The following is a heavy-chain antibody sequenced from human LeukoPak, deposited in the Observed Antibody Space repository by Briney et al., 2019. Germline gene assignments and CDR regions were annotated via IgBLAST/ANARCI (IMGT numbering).Heavy chain of an antibody. J-gene: IGHJ6*02. D-gene: IGHD4-17*01. CDR2: IYYSGST. CDR1: GGSISSYY. V-gene: IGHV4-59*08. Sequence: PSETLSLTCTVSGGSISSYYWSWIRQPPGKGLEWIGYIYYSGSTNYNPSLKSRVTISVDTSENQFSLKLSSVTAADTAVYYCARHRLDYGDPVGYYYYGMDVWGQGTTVTVSS. CDR3: ARHRLDYGDPVGYYYYGMDV.